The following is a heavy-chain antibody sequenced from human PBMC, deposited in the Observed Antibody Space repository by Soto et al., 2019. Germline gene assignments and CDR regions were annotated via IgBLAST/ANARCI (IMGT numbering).Heavy chain of an antibody. V-gene: IGHV1-2*04. CDR3: ARDAAQTYYDFWSGYMYYFDY. Sequence: ASVKVSCKASGYTFTGYYMHWVRQAPGQGLEWMGWINPNSGGTNYAQKFQGWVTMTRDTSISTDYMELSRLRSDDTAVYYCARDAAQTYYDFWSGYMYYFDYSGQGTLVLVSS. J-gene: IGHJ4*02. CDR2: INPNSGGT. CDR1: GYTFTGYY. D-gene: IGHD3-3*01.